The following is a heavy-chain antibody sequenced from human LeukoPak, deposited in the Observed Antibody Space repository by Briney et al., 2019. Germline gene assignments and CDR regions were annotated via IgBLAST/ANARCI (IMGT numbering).Heavy chain of an antibody. Sequence: ASVKVSCKASGYTFTSYGISWVREAPGQGLEWMGWISAYNGNTNYAQKLQGRVTMTTDTSTSTAYMELRSLRADDMAVYYCARDRIVGAPNFGYLDYWGQGTLVTVSS. V-gene: IGHV1-18*03. D-gene: IGHD1-26*01. CDR1: GYTFTSYG. CDR3: ARDRIVGAPNFGYLDY. J-gene: IGHJ4*02. CDR2: ISAYNGNT.